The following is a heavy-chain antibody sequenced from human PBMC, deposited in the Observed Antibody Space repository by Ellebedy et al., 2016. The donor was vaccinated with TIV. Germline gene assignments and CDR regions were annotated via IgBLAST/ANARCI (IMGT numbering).Heavy chain of an antibody. Sequence: GESPKISCKAPGYSFTTYWIGWVRQMPGKGLEWMGIIYPGDSNTRYSPSFHGQVTISADKSISTAYLQWSSLKASDTAMYYCARRKHVDTAMVKYEYFDYWGQGTLVTVSS. V-gene: IGHV5-51*01. CDR3: ARRKHVDTAMVKYEYFDY. CDR1: GYSFTTYW. J-gene: IGHJ4*02. D-gene: IGHD5-18*01. CDR2: IYPGDSNT.